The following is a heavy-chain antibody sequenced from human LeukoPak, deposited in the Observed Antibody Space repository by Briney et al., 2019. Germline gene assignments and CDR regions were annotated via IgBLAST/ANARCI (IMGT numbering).Heavy chain of an antibody. CDR2: INQGGST. CDR3: ARHRVNYYGDAFDI. J-gene: IGHJ3*02. CDR1: GGSFSDYY. Sequence: SETLSLTCGVYGGSFSDYYWSWIRQSPGKGLEWIGEINQGGSTTYNPSLKSRVTISVDTSKNEFSLKLSSVTAADTAVYYCARHRVNYYGDAFDIWGQGTMVTVSS. V-gene: IGHV4-34*01. D-gene: IGHD3-10*01.